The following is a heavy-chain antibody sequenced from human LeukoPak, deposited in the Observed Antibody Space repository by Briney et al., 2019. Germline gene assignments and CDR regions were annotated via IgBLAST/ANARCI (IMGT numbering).Heavy chain of an antibody. CDR3: ARGGYSYGLIDY. CDR1: GFTFSSYG. V-gene: IGHV3-33*01. CDR2: IWYDGSNK. Sequence: PGRSLRLSCAASGFTFSSYGMHWVRQAPGKGLEWVAVIWYDGSNKYYADSVKGRFTISRDNSKNTLYLQMNSLRAEDTAVYYCARGGYSYGLIDYWGQGTLVTVSS. J-gene: IGHJ4*02. D-gene: IGHD5-18*01.